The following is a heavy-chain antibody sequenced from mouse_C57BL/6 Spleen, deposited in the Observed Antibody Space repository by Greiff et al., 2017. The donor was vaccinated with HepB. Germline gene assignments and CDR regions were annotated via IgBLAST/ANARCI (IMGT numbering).Heavy chain of an antibody. Sequence: VQLQQSGAELVRPGASVKLSCTASGFNIKDDYMHWVKQRPEQGLEWIGWIDPENGDTEYASKFQGKATITADTSSNTAYLQLSSLTSEDTAVYYCTRRGYYWFAYWGQGTLVTVSA. V-gene: IGHV14-4*01. CDR1: GFNIKDDY. D-gene: IGHD2-3*01. J-gene: IGHJ3*01. CDR2: IDPENGDT. CDR3: TRRGYYWFAY.